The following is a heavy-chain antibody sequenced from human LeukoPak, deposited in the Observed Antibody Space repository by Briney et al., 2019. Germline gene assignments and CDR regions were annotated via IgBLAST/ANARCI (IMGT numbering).Heavy chain of an antibody. CDR3: AVPSSSWYWDEDGMDV. Sequence: VASVKVSCKASGYTFTSYGISWVRQAPGQGLEWMGWISAYNGNTNYAQKLQGRVTMTRNTSISTAYMELSSLRSEDTAVYYCAVPSSSWYWDEDGMDVWGQGTTVTVSS. CDR1: GYTFTSYG. D-gene: IGHD6-13*01. J-gene: IGHJ6*02. CDR2: ISAYNGNT. V-gene: IGHV1-18*01.